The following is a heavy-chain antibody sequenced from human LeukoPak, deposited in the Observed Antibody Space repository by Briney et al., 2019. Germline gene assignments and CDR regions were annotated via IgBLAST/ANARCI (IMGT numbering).Heavy chain of an antibody. Sequence: SETLSLTCTVSGYSISSGYYWGWIRQPPGKGLEWIGSIYHSGSTYYNSSLKSRVTISVDTSKNQFSLKLSSVTAADTAVYYCARGTAMDFKFDYWGQGTLVTVSS. CDR3: ARGTAMDFKFDY. D-gene: IGHD5-18*01. V-gene: IGHV4-38-2*02. CDR1: GYSISSGYY. CDR2: IYHSGST. J-gene: IGHJ4*02.